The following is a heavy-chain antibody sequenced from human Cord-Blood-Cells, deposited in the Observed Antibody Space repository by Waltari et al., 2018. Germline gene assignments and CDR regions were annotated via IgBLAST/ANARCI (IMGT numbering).Heavy chain of an antibody. CDR2: INAGNGNT. D-gene: IGHD5-12*01. Sequence: QVQLVQSGAEVKKPGASVKVSCKASGYTFTSYAMHWVRQAPGQRLEWMGWINAGNGNTKYSQNFQGRVTITRDTSASTAYLELSGLRSEDTAVYYCARASSGYDDYWGQGTLVTVSS. J-gene: IGHJ4*02. V-gene: IGHV1-3*01. CDR1: GYTFTSYA. CDR3: ARASSGYDDY.